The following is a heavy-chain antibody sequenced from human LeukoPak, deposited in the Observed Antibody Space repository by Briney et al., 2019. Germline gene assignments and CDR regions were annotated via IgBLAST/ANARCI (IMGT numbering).Heavy chain of an antibody. J-gene: IGHJ4*02. CDR1: GYTFTGYY. V-gene: IGHV1-2*02. D-gene: IGHD6-13*01. Sequence: GASVKVSCKASGYTFTGYYMHWVRQAPGQGLEWMGWINPNSGGTNYAQKFQGRVTMTRDTSISTAYMELSRLRSDDTAVYYCAREGGNIAAALDYWGQGTLVTVSS. CDR2: INPNSGGT. CDR3: AREGGNIAAALDY.